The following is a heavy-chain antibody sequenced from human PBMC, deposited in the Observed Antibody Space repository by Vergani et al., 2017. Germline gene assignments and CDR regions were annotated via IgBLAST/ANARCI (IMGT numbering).Heavy chain of an antibody. V-gene: IGHV4-59*11. CDR3: ASDTHSGQRADR. J-gene: IGHJ5*02. CDR1: FDSIRNLY. CDR2: IHYSENT. D-gene: IGHD6-19*01. Sequence: VQLQESGPGLVKSSETLSLTCSVSFDSIRNLYCNWIRQPPGKGLEWIGSIHYSENTNYNPSLKTRVTISVDTSKNHFSLTLTSVTAADTAVYYCASDTHSGQRADRWGQGILVTVTS.